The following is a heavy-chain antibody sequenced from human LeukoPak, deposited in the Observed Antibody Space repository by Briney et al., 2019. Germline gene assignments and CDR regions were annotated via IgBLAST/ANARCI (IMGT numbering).Heavy chain of an antibody. CDR2: FDPEDDET. D-gene: IGHD4-11*01. CDR3: ATALSHGAYTKYYYRMHV. Sequence: ASVKVSCKVSGYTLTGLSIHWVRQAPGKGLEWMGRFDPEDDETIYAQKFQGRVTMTADTSTDTVYMDLSSLRSDDTAVYYCATALSHGAYTKYYYRMHVWGQGPTVTVSS. CDR1: GYTLTGLS. V-gene: IGHV1-24*01. J-gene: IGHJ6*02.